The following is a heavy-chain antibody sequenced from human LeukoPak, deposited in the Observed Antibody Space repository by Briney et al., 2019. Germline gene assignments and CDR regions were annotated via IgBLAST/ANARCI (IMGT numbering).Heavy chain of an antibody. CDR3: TKGTTVTQDPDY. V-gene: IGHV3-23*01. Sequence: GGSLRLSCAASGFTFSSQAMSWVRQAPGKGLEWVPAISGSGRNTYYGDSVKGRFTISRDNSKNSVYLQMNSLRADDTAVYYCTKGTTVTQDPDYWGQGTLVTVSS. D-gene: IGHD4-17*01. CDR2: ISGSGRNT. CDR1: GFTFSSQA. J-gene: IGHJ4*02.